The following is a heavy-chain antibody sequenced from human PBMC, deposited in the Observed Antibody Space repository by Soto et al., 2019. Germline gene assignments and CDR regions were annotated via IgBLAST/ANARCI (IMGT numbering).Heavy chain of an antibody. Sequence: QVQLQQWGAGLLKPSETLSLTCAVYGGSFSGYYWHWIRQPPGKGLEWIGKINHSGSTNYNPSLKSRVTISADTSKNQHSLKLSSVTAADTAVYYCSTGNWRSRYWDQGTLVSVSS. V-gene: IGHV4-34*01. D-gene: IGHD1-20*01. CDR1: GGSFSGYY. CDR2: INHSGST. J-gene: IGHJ4*02. CDR3: STGNWRSRY.